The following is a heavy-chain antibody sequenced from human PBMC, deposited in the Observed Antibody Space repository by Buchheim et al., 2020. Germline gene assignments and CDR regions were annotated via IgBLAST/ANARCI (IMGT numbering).Heavy chain of an antibody. CDR3: TSNNWNDVDPYYDYFDY. CDR1: GFTFSGSA. D-gene: IGHD1-20*01. V-gene: IGHV3-73*02. CDR2: MRSKANTYAT. Sequence: EVQLVESGGGLVQPGGSLKLSCAASGFTFSGSAIHWVRQATGKGLEWVGRMRSKANTYATAYAASVKGRFTISRDESKNTAYLQMNSLKTEDTAVYYCTSNNWNDVDPYYDYFDYWGQGTL. J-gene: IGHJ4*02.